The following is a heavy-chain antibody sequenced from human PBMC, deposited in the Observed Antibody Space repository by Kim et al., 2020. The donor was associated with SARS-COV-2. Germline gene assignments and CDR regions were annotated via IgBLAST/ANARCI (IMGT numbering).Heavy chain of an antibody. J-gene: IGHJ4*02. Sequence: ASVKVSCKASGYTFTSYAMHWVRQAPGQRLEWMGWINAGNGNTKYSQKFQGRVTITRDTSASTAYMELSSLRSEDTAVYYCARVLSTYGSGNGDYWGQGTLVTVSS. CDR1: GYTFTSYA. V-gene: IGHV1-3*01. CDR3: ARVLSTYGSGNGDY. D-gene: IGHD3-10*01. CDR2: INAGNGNT.